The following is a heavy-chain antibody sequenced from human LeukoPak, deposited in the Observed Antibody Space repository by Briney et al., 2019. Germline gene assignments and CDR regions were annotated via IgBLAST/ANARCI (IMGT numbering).Heavy chain of an antibody. Sequence: ASVKVSCKASGYTFTDYYLFWVRQAPGHGLEWMAWINPKSGDTRFAQRFDGRVTLTKDTSISTVYMELNSLTPDDTAIYYCSREDYWGQGTLVTVSS. CDR3: SREDY. CDR1: GYTFTDYY. J-gene: IGHJ4*02. V-gene: IGHV1-2*02. CDR2: INPKSGDT.